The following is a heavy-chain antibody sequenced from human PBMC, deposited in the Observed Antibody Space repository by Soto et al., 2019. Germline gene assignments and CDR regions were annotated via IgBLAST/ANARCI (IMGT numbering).Heavy chain of an antibody. V-gene: IGHV5-10-1*04. J-gene: IGHJ6*02. D-gene: IGHD2-2*01. Sequence: ESVKISFKGSGYSFTSYWLSWVGQIPGKGLEWMGRIDPSDSYTRYSPSFQGQVTISADKSISTAYLQWSSLKASDTAMYYCARLPIVVVPAANTYYYYYYGMDVWGQGTTVTVSS. CDR1: GYSFTSYW. CDR3: ARLPIVVVPAANTYYYYYYGMDV. CDR2: IDPSDSYT.